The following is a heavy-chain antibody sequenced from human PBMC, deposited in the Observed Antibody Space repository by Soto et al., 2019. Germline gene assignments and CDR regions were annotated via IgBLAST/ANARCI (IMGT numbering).Heavy chain of an antibody. J-gene: IGHJ4*02. V-gene: IGHV3-33*01. Sequence: QVQLVESGGGVVQPGRSLRLSCVVSGVTFSTYGMHWVRQPPGKGLEWVALICYDVSTKNYADSVKGRFTISRDNSKNTLYLQMDSLRDEDTAMYYCARGDRSDPFHNWGRGTLVAVSS. CDR1: GVTFSTYG. CDR3: ARGDRSDPFHN. CDR2: ICYDVSTK. D-gene: IGHD3-22*01.